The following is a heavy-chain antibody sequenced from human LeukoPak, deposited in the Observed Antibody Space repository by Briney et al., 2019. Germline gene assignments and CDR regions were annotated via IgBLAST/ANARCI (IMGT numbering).Heavy chain of an antibody. J-gene: IGHJ4*02. Sequence: GGSLRLSCAASGFTFSTYIMNWVRQAPGKGLEWVAVISYDGSNKYYADSVKGRFTISRDNSKNTLYLQMNSLRAEDTAVYYCAKGLSGGYDLNWGQGTLVTVSS. CDR3: AKGLSGGYDLN. V-gene: IGHV3-30*18. CDR1: GFTFSTYI. D-gene: IGHD5-12*01. CDR2: ISYDGSNK.